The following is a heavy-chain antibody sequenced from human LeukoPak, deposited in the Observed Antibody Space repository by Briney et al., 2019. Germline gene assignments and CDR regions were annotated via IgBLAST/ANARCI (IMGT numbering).Heavy chain of an antibody. D-gene: IGHD2-21*02. V-gene: IGHV3-15*01. CDR2: IKSKTDGGTT. Sequence: GGSLRLSCAASGFTFSNAWMSWVRQAPGKGLEWVGRIKSKTDGGTTDYAAPVKGRFTISRDDPKNTLYLQMNSLKTEDAAVYYCTTGSIVVVTANVYWGQGTLVTVSS. CDR1: GFTFSNAW. CDR3: TTGSIVVVTANVY. J-gene: IGHJ4*02.